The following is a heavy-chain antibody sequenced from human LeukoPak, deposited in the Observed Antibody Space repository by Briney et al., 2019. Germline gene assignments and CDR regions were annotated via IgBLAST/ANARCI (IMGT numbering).Heavy chain of an antibody. CDR2: ISSDGGSV. Sequence: GGSLRLSCEASGLTFSRDWMHWVRQAPGKGLVWVSRISSDGGSVSYADSVRGRFTISRDNAKNTMYLQMNGLRAEDTAVYFCARYGSSWHANDYWGQGTLVTVSS. V-gene: IGHV3-74*01. J-gene: IGHJ4*02. CDR1: GLTFSRDW. D-gene: IGHD6-13*01. CDR3: ARYGSSWHANDY.